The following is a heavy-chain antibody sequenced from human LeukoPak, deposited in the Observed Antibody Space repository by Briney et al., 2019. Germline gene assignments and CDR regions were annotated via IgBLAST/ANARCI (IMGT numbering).Heavy chain of an antibody. CDR1: GFTFNTYG. D-gene: IGHD1-7*01. J-gene: IGHJ6*02. CDR3: VKGTLEERYHYYSGMDV. Sequence: TGGSLRLSCAASGFTFNTYGIHWVRQAPGEGLEWVAVISYDGNNKYYADSVKGRFTISRDNSKNTLYLQMNSLRAEDTAVYYCVKGTLEERYHYYSGMDVWGQGTTVTVSS. CDR2: ISYDGNNK. V-gene: IGHV3-30*18.